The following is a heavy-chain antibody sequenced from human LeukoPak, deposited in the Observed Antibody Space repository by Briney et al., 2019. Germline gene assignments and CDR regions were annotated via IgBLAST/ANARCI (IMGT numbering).Heavy chain of an antibody. CDR2: INHSGST. Sequence: SETLSLTFAVYGGSFSGYYWSWIRQPPGKGLEWIGEINHSGSTNYNPSLKSRVTISVDTSKNQFSLKLSSVTAADTAVYYCARVRDAGYSYGAYYFDYWGQGTLVTVSS. CDR1: GGSFSGYY. D-gene: IGHD5-18*01. J-gene: IGHJ4*02. CDR3: ARVRDAGYSYGAYYFDY. V-gene: IGHV4-34*01.